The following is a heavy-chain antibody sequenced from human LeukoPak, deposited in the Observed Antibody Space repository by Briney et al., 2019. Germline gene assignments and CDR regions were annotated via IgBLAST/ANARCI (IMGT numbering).Heavy chain of an antibody. J-gene: IGHJ4*02. CDR3: ARDGDHGSGWYRPFDY. V-gene: IGHV3-66*01. CDR2: IYSGGST. D-gene: IGHD6-19*01. Sequence: GGSLRLSCAASGFTVSSNYMSWVRQAPGKGLEWVSVIYSGGSTYYADSVKGRFTISRDNSKNTLYLQMNSLRAEDTAVYYCARDGDHGSGWYRPFDYWGQGTLVTVSS. CDR1: GFTVSSNY.